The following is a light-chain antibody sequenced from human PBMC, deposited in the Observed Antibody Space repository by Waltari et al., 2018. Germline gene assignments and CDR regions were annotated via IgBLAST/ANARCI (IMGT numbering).Light chain of an antibody. Sequence: SVLIQPPSASGTPGQRVPVSFSGSNSNIGRHIVNWYQKVPGPAPKLLIYRDNQRPAGVPDRFSGSKSGTSASLAISGLQSEDETDYYCAVWDDSLRGWVFGGGTKVTVL. CDR1: NSNIGRHI. J-gene: IGLJ3*02. V-gene: IGLV1-44*01. CDR2: RDN. CDR3: AVWDDSLRGWV.